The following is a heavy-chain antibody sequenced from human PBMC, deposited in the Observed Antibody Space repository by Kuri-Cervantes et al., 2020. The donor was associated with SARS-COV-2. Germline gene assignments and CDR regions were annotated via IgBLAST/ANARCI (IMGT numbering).Heavy chain of an antibody. CDR2: ITPFNGNT. Sequence: SVKVSFKASGDSFDYRFLHWVRQAPGQPLEWMGWITPFNGNTNYAQRFQDRVTITRDRSMSTAYMELNSLRSDDTAMYYCARSGPGAISREDGAFDIWGQGTMVTVSS. V-gene: IGHV1-45*01. D-gene: IGHD5-24*01. J-gene: IGHJ3*02. CDR3: ARSGPGAISREDGAFDI. CDR1: GDSFDYRF.